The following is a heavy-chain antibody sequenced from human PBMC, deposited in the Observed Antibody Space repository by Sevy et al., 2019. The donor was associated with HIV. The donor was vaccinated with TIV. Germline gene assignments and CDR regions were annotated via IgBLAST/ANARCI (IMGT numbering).Heavy chain of an antibody. Sequence: GGSLRLSCAASGFTFSSYAMSWVRQAPGKGLEWVSAISGSGYLTYYTDSVKGRFTISRDNSKNTLDLQMNSPRAEDTAVYYCAKEGGGYYYDSSGLFDYWGQGTLVTVSS. D-gene: IGHD3-22*01. J-gene: IGHJ4*02. CDR3: AKEGGGYYYDSSGLFDY. CDR2: ISGSGYLT. V-gene: IGHV3-23*01. CDR1: GFTFSSYA.